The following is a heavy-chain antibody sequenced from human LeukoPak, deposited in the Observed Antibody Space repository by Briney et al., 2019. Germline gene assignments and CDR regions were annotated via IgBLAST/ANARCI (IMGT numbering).Heavy chain of an antibody. V-gene: IGHV3-13*01. J-gene: IGHJ4*02. D-gene: IGHD6-19*01. CDR3: VRGGIQVSGIDEIDY. CDR2: VGISGDT. CDR1: GFTLGCYD. Sequence: GGSLRLSCAASGFTLGCYDMHWVRQVTGKGLEWVSAVGISGDTYYAGSVKGRFTISRENAKNSLYLQMNSLTAGDTAVYYCVRGGIQVSGIDEIDYWGQGTLVTVSS.